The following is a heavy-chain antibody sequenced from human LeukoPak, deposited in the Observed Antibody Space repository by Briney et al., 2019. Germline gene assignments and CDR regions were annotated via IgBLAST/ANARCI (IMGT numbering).Heavy chain of an antibody. D-gene: IGHD4-17*01. CDR3: ARTVTTSVYFDH. J-gene: IGHJ4*02. CDR2: IYHSGST. CDR1: GGSISSGGYS. Sequence: PSQTLSLTCAVSGGSISSGGYSWSWIRQPPGKGLEWIGYIYHSGSTYYNPSLKSRVTISVDRSKNQFSLKLSSVTAADTAVYYCARTVTTSVYFDHWGQGTLVTVSS. V-gene: IGHV4-30-2*01.